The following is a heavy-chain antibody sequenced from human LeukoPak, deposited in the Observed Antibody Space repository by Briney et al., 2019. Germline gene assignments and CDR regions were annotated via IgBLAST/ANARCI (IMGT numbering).Heavy chain of an antibody. D-gene: IGHD4-17*01. CDR3: SKKDYGDNAFDY. CDR2: ISRNSGSI. Sequence: PGGSLRLSCAASGFTFDDYAMHWVRQAPGKGLEWVSGISRNSGSIGYADSVKGRFTISRDNAKNSLYLQMNSLRAEDTALYYCSKKDYGDNAFDYWGQGTLVTVSS. J-gene: IGHJ4*02. CDR1: GFTFDDYA. V-gene: IGHV3-9*01.